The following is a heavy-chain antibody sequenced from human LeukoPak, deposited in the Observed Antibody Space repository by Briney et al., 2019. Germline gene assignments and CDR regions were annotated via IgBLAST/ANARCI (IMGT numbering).Heavy chain of an antibody. Sequence: SETLSLTCAVSGGCISSFYWNWIRQPPGKGLEWIGWIHYSGNTDYNHSLKRRVTISVDTSKTQCSLKLNSVTAADTAVYYCARGGYDYGYYFDSWGQGTLVTVSS. CDR1: GGCISSFY. CDR3: ARGGYDYGYYFDS. V-gene: IGHV4-59*01. CDR2: IHYSGNT. J-gene: IGHJ4*02. D-gene: IGHD5-12*01.